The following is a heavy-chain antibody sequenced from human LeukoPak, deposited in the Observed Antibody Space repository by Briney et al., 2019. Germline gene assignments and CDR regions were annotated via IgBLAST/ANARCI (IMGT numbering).Heavy chain of an antibody. Sequence: SETLSLTCTVSGGSISSGGYYWSWIRQHPGKGLEWIGYIYYSGSTNYNPSLKSRVTMSVDTSKNQFSLKLSSVTAADTAVYYCARDRDGSGSYYGPYWFDPWGQGTLVTVSS. J-gene: IGHJ5*02. CDR3: ARDRDGSGSYYGPYWFDP. V-gene: IGHV4-61*08. CDR2: IYYSGST. CDR1: GGSISSGGYY. D-gene: IGHD3-10*01.